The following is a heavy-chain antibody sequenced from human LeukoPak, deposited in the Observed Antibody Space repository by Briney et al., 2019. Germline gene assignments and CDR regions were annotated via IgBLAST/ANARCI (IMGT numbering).Heavy chain of an antibody. CDR3: ARDSLGYCSSTSCSWAHYYYYMDV. CDR2: IKQDGSEK. CDR1: GFTFSSYW. Sequence: GGSLRLSCAASGFTFSSYWMSWVRQAPGKGLEWVANIKQDGSEKYYVDSVKGRFTISRDNAKNSLYLQMNSLRAEDTAVYYCARDSLGYCSSTSCSWAHYYYYMDVWGKGTTVTISS. D-gene: IGHD2-2*01. V-gene: IGHV3-7*01. J-gene: IGHJ6*03.